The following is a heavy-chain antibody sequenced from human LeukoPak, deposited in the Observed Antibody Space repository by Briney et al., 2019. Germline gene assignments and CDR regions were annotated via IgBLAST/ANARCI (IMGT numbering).Heavy chain of an antibody. CDR2: ISWNSGSI. Sequence: GRSLRLSCAASGFTFDDYAMPWVRQAPGKGLEWVSGISWNSGSIGYADSVKGRFTISRDNAKNSLYLQMNSLRAEDTALYYCAKDRPKYYYDSSGYLTPDAFDIWGQGTMVTVSS. CDR1: GFTFDDYA. D-gene: IGHD3-22*01. V-gene: IGHV3-9*01. CDR3: AKDRPKYYYDSSGYLTPDAFDI. J-gene: IGHJ3*02.